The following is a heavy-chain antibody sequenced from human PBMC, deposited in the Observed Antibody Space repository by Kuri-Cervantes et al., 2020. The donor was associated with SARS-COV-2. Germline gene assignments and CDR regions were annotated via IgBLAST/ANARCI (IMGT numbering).Heavy chain of an antibody. CDR1: GDTFSSYA. Sequence: SVKVSCKASGDTFSSYAITWVRQAPGQGLEWMGRIIPIFGTANYAQKFQGRVTIIADKSTSTAYMELRSLRSDDTAVYYCARDTPLVVAAHLGVTANAFDIWGQGTMVTV. D-gene: IGHD2-15*01. CDR2: IIPIFGTA. V-gene: IGHV1-69*06. CDR3: ARDTPLVVAAHLGVTANAFDI. J-gene: IGHJ3*02.